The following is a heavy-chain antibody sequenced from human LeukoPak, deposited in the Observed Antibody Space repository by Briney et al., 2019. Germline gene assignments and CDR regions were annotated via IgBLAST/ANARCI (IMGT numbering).Heavy chain of an antibody. CDR3: AKDHLPGIVVADRDY. V-gene: IGHV3-30*02. D-gene: IGHD6-19*01. J-gene: IGHJ4*02. CDR1: GFTFSSNG. CDR2: IQYDGSKR. Sequence: GGCLRLSCVASGFTFSSNGMHWVRQAPGKGLEWVTFIQYDGSKRYYADSVKGRFTISRDNSKNTLYLEMNGLRAEDTAVYYCAKDHLPGIVVADRDYWGQGTLVTVSS.